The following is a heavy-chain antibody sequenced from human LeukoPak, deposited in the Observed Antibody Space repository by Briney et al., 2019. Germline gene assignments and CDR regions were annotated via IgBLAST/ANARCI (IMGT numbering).Heavy chain of an antibody. CDR2: IGTAGDT. CDR1: GFTFSSYA. Sequence: GSLRLSCAASGFTFSSYAMSWVRQAPGKGLEWVSAIGTAGDTYYPDSVKGRFTISRDNAKNSLYLQMNSLRAEDTAVYYCAREEYPPFDYWGQGTLVTVSS. D-gene: IGHD2-2*01. J-gene: IGHJ4*02. V-gene: IGHV3-23*01. CDR3: AREEYPPFDY.